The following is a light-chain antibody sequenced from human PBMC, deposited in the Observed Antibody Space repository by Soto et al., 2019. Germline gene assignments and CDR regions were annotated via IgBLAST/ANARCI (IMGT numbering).Light chain of an antibody. Sequence: QSVLTQPPSVSGTPGQRVTISCSGSISNIGNNYVHWFQQLPGTAPKVLSNRNNQRPSGVPDRFSGSKSGTSAFLAISGLRSEDEAEYYCAAWDDTVRSYVFGTGTKLTVL. CDR2: RNN. V-gene: IGLV1-47*01. CDR3: AAWDDTVRSYV. CDR1: ISNIGNNY. J-gene: IGLJ1*01.